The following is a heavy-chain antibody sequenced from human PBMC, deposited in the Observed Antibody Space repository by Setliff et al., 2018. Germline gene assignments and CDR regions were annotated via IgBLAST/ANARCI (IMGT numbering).Heavy chain of an antibody. CDR2: ISGSSSDI. V-gene: IGHV3-21*01. J-gene: IGHJ6*03. CDR3: ARAVTIFGVVTPIYFYYMDV. CDR1: GFTFDDYI. D-gene: IGHD3-3*01. Sequence: PGGSLRLSCAASGFTFDDYIMTWVRQAPGKGLEWVASISGSSSDIYYADSVKGRFSISRDNAKNSLYLQMNSLRAEDTALFYCARAVTIFGVVTPIYFYYMDVWGKGTTVTVSS.